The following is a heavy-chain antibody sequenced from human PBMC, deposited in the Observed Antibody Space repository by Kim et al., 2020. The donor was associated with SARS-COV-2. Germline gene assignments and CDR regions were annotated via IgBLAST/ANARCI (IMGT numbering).Heavy chain of an antibody. V-gene: IGHV1-3*01. Sequence: ASVKVSCKASGYMFSRYTMHWVRQAPGQRFEWMGWINADSGKTKYSQSFQGRVTITRDTSASTVYMDLTSLRSDDTAVYFCARHNSYYDFLSGQMGDYWGEGTLVTVSS. CDR2: INADSGKT. CDR3: ARHNSYYDFLSGQMGDY. CDR1: GYMFSRYT. J-gene: IGHJ4*02. D-gene: IGHD3-3*01.